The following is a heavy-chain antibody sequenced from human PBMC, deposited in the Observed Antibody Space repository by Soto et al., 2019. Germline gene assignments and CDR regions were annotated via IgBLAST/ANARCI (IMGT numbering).Heavy chain of an antibody. CDR3: ARGSNYYDSSGYLNWFDP. V-gene: IGHV4-30-2*01. CDR2: IYHSGST. CDR1: GGSISSGGYS. J-gene: IGHJ5*02. Sequence: QLQLQESGSGLVKPSQTPSLTCAVSGGSISSGGYSWSWIRQPPGKGLEWIGYIYHSGSTYYNPSLKSRVTISVDRSKNQFSLKLSSVTAADTAVYYCARGSNYYDSSGYLNWFDPWGQGTLVTVSS. D-gene: IGHD3-22*01.